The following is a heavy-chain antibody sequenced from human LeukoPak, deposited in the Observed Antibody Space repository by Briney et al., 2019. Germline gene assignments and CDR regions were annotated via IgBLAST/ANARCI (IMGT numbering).Heavy chain of an antibody. CDR1: GYTFTGYY. D-gene: IGHD3-3*01. J-gene: IGHJ4*01. V-gene: IGHV1-2*06. CDR2: INPNSGDT. Sequence: ASVKVSCKASGYTFTGYYVHWVRQAPGQGLEWMGRINPNSGDTNYAQKFQGRVTMTRDTSISTAYMELSRLRSDDTAVYYCARSLLRFLEWLEFDYWGHGTLVTVSS. CDR3: ARSLLRFLEWLEFDY.